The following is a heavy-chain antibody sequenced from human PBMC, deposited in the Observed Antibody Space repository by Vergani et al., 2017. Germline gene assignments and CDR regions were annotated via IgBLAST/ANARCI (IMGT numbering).Heavy chain of an antibody. CDR1: GGSISSRNW. Sequence: QVQLQESGPGLVKPSGTLSLTCAVSGGSISSRNWWSWVRQPPGKGLEWIGEIYHSGSTNYNPSLKSRVTISVDTAKNQCSLKLSSVTAADTAVYYCASRGYSYGWGFDYWGQGTLVTVSS. CDR3: ASRGYSYGWGFDY. J-gene: IGHJ4*02. CDR2: IYHSGST. D-gene: IGHD5-18*01. V-gene: IGHV4-4*02.